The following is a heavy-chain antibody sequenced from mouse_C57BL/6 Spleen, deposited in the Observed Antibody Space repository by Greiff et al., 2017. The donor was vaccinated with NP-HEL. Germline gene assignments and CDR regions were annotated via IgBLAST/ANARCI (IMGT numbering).Heavy chain of an antibody. CDR2: ISDGGSYT. J-gene: IGHJ4*01. V-gene: IGHV5-4*03. CDR1: GFTFSSYA. CDR3: ARCGYYAMDY. Sequence: EVMLVESGGGLVKPGGSLKLSCAASGFTFSSYAMSWVRQTPEKRLEWVATISDGGSYTYYPDNVKGRFTISRDNAKNNLYLQMSHLKSEDTAMYYCARCGYYAMDYWGQGTSVTVSS.